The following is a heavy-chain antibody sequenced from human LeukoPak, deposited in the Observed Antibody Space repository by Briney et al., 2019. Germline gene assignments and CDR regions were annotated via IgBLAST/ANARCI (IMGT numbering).Heavy chain of an antibody. J-gene: IGHJ3*02. CDR2: IKQDGSEK. CDR3: ASYFGSGSYFSGVSDAFDI. D-gene: IGHD1-26*01. V-gene: IGHV3-7*01. Sequence: GGSLRLSCAASGFTFSSYWMSWVRQAPGKGLEWVANIKQDGSEKYYVDSVKGRFTISRDNAKNSLYLQMNSLRAEDTAVYYCASYFGSGSYFSGVSDAFDIWGQGTMVTVSS. CDR1: GFTFSSYW.